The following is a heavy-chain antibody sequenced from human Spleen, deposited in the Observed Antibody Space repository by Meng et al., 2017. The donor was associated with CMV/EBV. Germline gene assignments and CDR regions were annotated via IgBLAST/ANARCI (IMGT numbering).Heavy chain of an antibody. V-gene: IGHV3-33*06. D-gene: IGHD6-13*01. CDR2: IWYDATNK. CDR1: GFTFSTYG. J-gene: IGHJ4*02. Sequence: SCAASGFTFSTYGMHWVRQAPGKGLEWVAVIWYDATNKYYADSVKGRFTISRDNSKNTLYLQMNSLRAEDTAVYYCAKDVAAAGIDSWGQGTLVTVSS. CDR3: AKDVAAAGIDS.